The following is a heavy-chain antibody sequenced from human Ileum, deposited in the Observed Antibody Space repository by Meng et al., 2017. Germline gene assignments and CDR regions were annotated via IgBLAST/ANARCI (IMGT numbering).Heavy chain of an antibody. CDR1: GFTFSSYA. Sequence: QVQLVESGGGVVQPGRARRLSCAASGFTFSSYAMHWVRQAPVKGLEWVAVISYDGSNKYYADSVKGRFTISRDNSKNTLYLQMNSLRAEDTAVYYCARDPLAYCGGDCYTHLAYWGQGTLVTVSS. D-gene: IGHD2-21*02. J-gene: IGHJ4*02. CDR2: ISYDGSNK. CDR3: ARDPLAYCGGDCYTHLAY. V-gene: IGHV3-30-3*01.